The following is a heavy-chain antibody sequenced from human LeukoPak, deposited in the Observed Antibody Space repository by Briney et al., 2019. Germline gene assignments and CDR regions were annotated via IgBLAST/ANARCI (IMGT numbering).Heavy chain of an antibody. CDR2: IKEDGSEE. CDR1: GFTFSTYW. Sequence: GGSLRLSCAASGFTFSTYWMSWVRQAPGRGLEWVANIKEDGSEEVYVDSVRGRFTIPRDNAKNSLFLQIHPLRAEDAGVYYCARDPYSTAWSYGMDVWGQGTTVTVSS. CDR3: ARDPYSTAWSYGMDV. V-gene: IGHV3-7*05. J-gene: IGHJ6*02. D-gene: IGHD6-13*01.